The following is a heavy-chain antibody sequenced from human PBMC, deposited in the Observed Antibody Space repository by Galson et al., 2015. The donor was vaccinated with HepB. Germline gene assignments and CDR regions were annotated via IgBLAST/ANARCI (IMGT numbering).Heavy chain of an antibody. CDR2: IYSGGST. CDR1: GFTVSSNY. D-gene: IGHD6-19*01. J-gene: IGHJ1*01. CDR3: ARVGVAGTSLPLNFQH. Sequence: PRLSCAASGFTVSSNYMSWVRQAPGKGLEWVSVIYSGGSTYYADSVKGRFTISRDNSKNTLYLQMNSLRAEDTAVYYCARVGVAGTSLPLNFQHWGQGTLVTVSS. V-gene: IGHV3-66*01.